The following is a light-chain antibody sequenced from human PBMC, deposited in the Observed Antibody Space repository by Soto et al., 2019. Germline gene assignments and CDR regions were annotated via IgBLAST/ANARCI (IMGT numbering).Light chain of an antibody. J-gene: IGLJ2*01. V-gene: IGLV2-14*03. CDR2: DVN. CDR1: SSDVGGYNY. Sequence: QSALTQPASVSGSPGQSITISCTGTSSDVGGYNYVSWYQRHPGKAPKLMIYDVNNRPSGVSNRFSGSKSGNTASLTISGLQAEDEADYYCSSYTSSTTFVVFGGGTKLTVL. CDR3: SSYTSSTTFVV.